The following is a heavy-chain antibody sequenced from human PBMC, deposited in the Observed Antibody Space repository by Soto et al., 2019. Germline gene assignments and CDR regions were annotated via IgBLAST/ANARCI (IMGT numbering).Heavy chain of an antibody. D-gene: IGHD6-13*01. CDR3: ARAYSSSWYGGHNWFDP. CDR2: ISYDGSNK. CDR1: GFTFSSYA. Sequence: GGSLRLSCAASGFTFSSYAMHWVRQAPGKGLEWVAVISYDGSNKYYADSVKGRFTISRDNSKNTLYLQMNSLRAEDTAVYYCARAYSSSWYGGHNWFDPSGQGTLVTVSS. J-gene: IGHJ5*02. V-gene: IGHV3-30-3*01.